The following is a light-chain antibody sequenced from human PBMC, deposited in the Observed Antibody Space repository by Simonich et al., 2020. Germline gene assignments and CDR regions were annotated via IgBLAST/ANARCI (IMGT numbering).Light chain of an antibody. CDR1: SGSIASNY. J-gene: IGLJ3*02. CDR2: EDN. Sequence: NFMLTQPLSVSESPGKTVTISCTRSSGSIASNYVQWYQQRPGSAPTPVIYEDNQRPSGVPDRFSGSIDSSSNSASLTISGLKTEDEADYYCQSYDSSNHWVFGGGTKLTVL. CDR3: QSYDSSNHWV. V-gene: IGLV6-57*03.